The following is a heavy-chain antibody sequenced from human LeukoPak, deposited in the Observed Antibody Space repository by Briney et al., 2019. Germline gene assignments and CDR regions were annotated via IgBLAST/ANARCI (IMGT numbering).Heavy chain of an antibody. D-gene: IGHD3-16*02. CDR3: ARLEMITFGGVIVALDP. Sequence: PSETLSLTCTVSGGSISSYYWSWIRQPPGKGLEWIGYIYYSGSTNYNPSLKSRVTISVDTSKNQFSLKLSSVTAADTAVYYCARLEMITFGGVIVALDPWGQGTLVTVSS. CDR2: IYYSGST. J-gene: IGHJ5*02. CDR1: GGSISSYY. V-gene: IGHV4-59*01.